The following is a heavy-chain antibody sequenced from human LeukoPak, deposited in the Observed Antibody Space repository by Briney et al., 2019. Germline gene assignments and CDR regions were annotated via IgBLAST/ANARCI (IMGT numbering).Heavy chain of an antibody. D-gene: IGHD6-13*01. CDR3: ALIGAENWFDP. Sequence: PSETLSLTCTVSGYSISSGYYWGWIRQPPGKGLEWIGSIYHNGNTFYNPSLKSRITISVDTSKNQFSLKLSSVTAADTAVYYCALIGAENWFDPWGQGTLVTVSS. CDR1: GYSISSGYY. J-gene: IGHJ5*02. V-gene: IGHV4-38-2*02. CDR2: IYHNGNT.